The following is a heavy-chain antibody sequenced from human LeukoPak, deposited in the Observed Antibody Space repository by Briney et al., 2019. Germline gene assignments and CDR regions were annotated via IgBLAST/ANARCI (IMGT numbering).Heavy chain of an antibody. CDR2: IYYSGST. J-gene: IGHJ3*02. CDR3: ARRRSLRTYYYDSSGYYPDDAFDI. D-gene: IGHD3-22*01. Sequence: SETLSLTCTVSGGSISSSSYYWGWIRQPPGKGLEWIGSIYYSGSTYYNPSLKSRVTISVDTSKNQFSLKLSSVTAADTAVYYCARRRSLRTYYYDSSGYYPDDAFDIWGQGTMVTVSS. CDR1: GGSISSSSYY. V-gene: IGHV4-39*01.